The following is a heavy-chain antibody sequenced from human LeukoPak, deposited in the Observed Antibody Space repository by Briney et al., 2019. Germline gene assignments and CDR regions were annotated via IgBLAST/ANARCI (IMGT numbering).Heavy chain of an antibody. CDR2: IYYSGST. Sequence: SETLSLTCTVSGGSISSSSYYWGWIRRPPGKGLEWIGSIYYSGSTYYNPSLKSRVTISVDTSKNQFSLKLSSVTAADTAVYYCAKNKGYGDPFPDFDYWGQGTLVTVSS. D-gene: IGHD4-17*01. CDR3: AKNKGYGDPFPDFDY. J-gene: IGHJ4*02. V-gene: IGHV4-39*01. CDR1: GGSISSSSYY.